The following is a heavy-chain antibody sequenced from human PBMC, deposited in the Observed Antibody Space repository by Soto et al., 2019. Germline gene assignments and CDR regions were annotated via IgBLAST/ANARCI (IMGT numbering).Heavy chain of an antibody. CDR2: IIPIFGTA. Sequence: QVHLVQSGAEVKKPGSSVKVSCKASGGTFSNYAISWVRQAPGQGLEWMGGIIPIFGTANYAQKFQGRVTITADESTSTAYMELSSLRSEDTAVYYCARGVADNVVLTYFYAMDVWGQGTTVTVSS. D-gene: IGHD3-16*01. CDR3: ARGVADNVVLTYFYAMDV. V-gene: IGHV1-69*12. CDR1: GGTFSNYA. J-gene: IGHJ6*02.